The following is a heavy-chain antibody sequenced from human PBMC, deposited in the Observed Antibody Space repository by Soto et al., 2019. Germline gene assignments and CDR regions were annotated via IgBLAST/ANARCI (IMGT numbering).Heavy chain of an antibody. CDR2: IYYSGST. J-gene: IGHJ4*02. CDR3: ARQNYYDCSGYLMDFYY. CDR1: GCSISSSSYY. D-gene: IGHD3-22*01. V-gene: IGHV4-39*01. Sequence: SETLSLTCTVSGCSISSSSYYWGWILHPPGKGLEWIGSIYYSGSTYYNPSLKSRVTISVDTSKNQFSLKLSSVTAADTAVYYCARQNYYDCSGYLMDFYYCAQGTLVIVSS.